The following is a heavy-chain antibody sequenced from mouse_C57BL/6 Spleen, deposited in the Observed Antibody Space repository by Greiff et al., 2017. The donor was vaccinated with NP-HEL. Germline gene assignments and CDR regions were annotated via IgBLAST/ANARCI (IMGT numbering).Heavy chain of an antibody. CDR2: IRNKANGYTT. V-gene: IGHV7-3*01. J-gene: IGHJ4*01. Sequence: DVHLVESGGGLVQPGGSLSLSCAASGFTFTDYYMSWVRQPPGQALEWLGFIRNKANGYTTEYSAYVKGRFTISRDNSQSILYLQMNALRAEDSATYYCARYKDRGYAMDDWGQGTSVTVSS. CDR3: ARYKDRGYAMDD. CDR1: GFTFTDYY.